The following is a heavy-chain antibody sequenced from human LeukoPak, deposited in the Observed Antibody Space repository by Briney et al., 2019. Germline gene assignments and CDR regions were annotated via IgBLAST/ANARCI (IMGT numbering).Heavy chain of an antibody. CDR1: GFTFSGSA. D-gene: IGHD6-13*01. Sequence: GGSLRLSCAASGFTFSGSAMHWVRQASGKGVEWVGRIRSKANSYATAYAASVNGRFTISRDDSKNTAYLQMNSLKTEDTAVYYCTRRIIAARPDYYGMDVWGQGTTVTVSS. V-gene: IGHV3-73*01. CDR2: IRSKANSYAT. J-gene: IGHJ6*02. CDR3: TRRIIAARPDYYGMDV.